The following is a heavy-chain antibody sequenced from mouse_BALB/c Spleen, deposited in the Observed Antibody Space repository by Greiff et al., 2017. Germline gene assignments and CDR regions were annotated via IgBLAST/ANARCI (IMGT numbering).Heavy chain of an antibody. Sequence: EVMLVESGGDLVKPGGSLKLSCAASGFTFSSYGMSWVRQTPDKRLEWVATISSGGSYTYYPDSVKGRFTISRDNAKNTLYLQMSSLKSEDTAMYYCARHLRDAMDYWGQGTSVTVSS. CDR3: ARHLRDAMDY. V-gene: IGHV5-6*02. J-gene: IGHJ4*01. CDR2: ISSGGSYT. CDR1: GFTFSSYG. D-gene: IGHD3-2*02.